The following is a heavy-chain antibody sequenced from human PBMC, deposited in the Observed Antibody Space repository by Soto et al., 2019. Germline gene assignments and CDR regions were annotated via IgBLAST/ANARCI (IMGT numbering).Heavy chain of an antibody. D-gene: IGHD3-10*01. V-gene: IGHV4-34*01. CDR2: INHSGST. Sequence: QVQLQQWGAGLLKPSETLSLTCAVYGGSFSGYYWSWIRQPPGKGLEWIGEINHSGSTNYNPSLKSRVTISVDTSKNQFCLKLSSVTAADTAVYYCARGSRGAFDIWGQGTMVTVSS. CDR1: GGSFSGYY. CDR3: ARGSRGAFDI. J-gene: IGHJ3*02.